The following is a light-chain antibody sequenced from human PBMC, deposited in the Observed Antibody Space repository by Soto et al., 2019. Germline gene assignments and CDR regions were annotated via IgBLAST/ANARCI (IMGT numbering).Light chain of an antibody. J-gene: IGKJ2*01. Sequence: EIVLTQSAGTLSLSPGERATLSCRASESVSLNYLAWYQQKPGQTPRPLIYGASRRATGIPDRFTAGGSGTDFTLTRTRLAPADFAVYYCQKYGSSPYTFGQWTKLEIK. CDR3: QKYGSSPYT. CDR1: ESVSLNY. CDR2: GAS. V-gene: IGKV3-20*01.